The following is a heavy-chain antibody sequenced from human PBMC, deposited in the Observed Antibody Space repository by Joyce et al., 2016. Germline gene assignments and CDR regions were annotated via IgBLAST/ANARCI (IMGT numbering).Heavy chain of an antibody. CDR1: GFTFSSYV. D-gene: IGHD6-19*01. CDR2: ISGSGGSK. V-gene: IGHV3-23*01. J-gene: IGHJ6*02. Sequence: EVQLLESGGGLVQPGGSLRLSCAASGFTFSSYVMSWVRPAPGKGLEWVSAISGSGGSKYYADSVKGRFTISRDNSKNTLYLQMNSLRAEDTAVYYCAKDRIAVAGLYYYYGMDVWGQGTTVTVSS. CDR3: AKDRIAVAGLYYYYGMDV.